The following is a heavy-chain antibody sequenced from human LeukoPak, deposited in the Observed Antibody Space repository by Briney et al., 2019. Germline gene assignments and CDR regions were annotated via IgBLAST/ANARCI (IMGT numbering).Heavy chain of an antibody. CDR2: IRSDASNQ. D-gene: IGHD6-19*01. Sequence: GGSLRLSCAASAFTFSSYGMHWVRQAPGKGPEWGAFIRSDASNQYYADSVKGRFTISRDNSKNTLYLQMNSLRAEDTAVYYCAKVPLSSSGWDREYYFDYWGQGTLVTVSS. CDR3: AKVPLSSSGWDREYYFDY. V-gene: IGHV3-30*02. CDR1: AFTFSSYG. J-gene: IGHJ4*02.